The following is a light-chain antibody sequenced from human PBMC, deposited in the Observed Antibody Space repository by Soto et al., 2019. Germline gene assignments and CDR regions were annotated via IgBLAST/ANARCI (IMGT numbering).Light chain of an antibody. CDR1: QSVSSY. CDR3: QGGGNWGR. Sequence: EIVLTQSPATLSLSPGERATLSCRASQSVSSYLAWYQQKPGQAPRLLIYDASNRATGIPARFSGSGSGTIFAPTGRSLDPEDFGFYYCQGGGNWGRFGQGPKGDIK. J-gene: IGKJ1*01. CDR2: DAS. V-gene: IGKV3-11*01.